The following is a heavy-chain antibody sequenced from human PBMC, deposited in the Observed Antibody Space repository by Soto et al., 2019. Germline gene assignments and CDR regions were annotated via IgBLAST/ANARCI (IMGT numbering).Heavy chain of an antibody. D-gene: IGHD2-2*01. CDR3: ARAPANVLGHYYYGMDV. CDR1: GGSISTNY. CDR2: IYSSGST. V-gene: IGHV4-59*01. J-gene: IGHJ6*02. Sequence: PSATLSLTCTVSGGSISTNYWTWLRLPPGKGPEWIGYIYSSGSTNYNPSLRGRVTLSVDESKNQVSLKLSSVTAADTAVYYCARAPANVLGHYYYGMDVWGHWTTVTVSS.